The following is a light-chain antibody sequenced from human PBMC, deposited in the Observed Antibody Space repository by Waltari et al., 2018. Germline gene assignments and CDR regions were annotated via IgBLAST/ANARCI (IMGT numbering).Light chain of an antibody. J-gene: IGKJ2*01. V-gene: IGKV1-5*03. Sequence: DIQMTQSSSTLSASVGDRVTITCRASQSINNWLAWYQQKPGKVPKILIYEASTLESGVPSRFSGSASGTEFTLTITSLQPDDFATYYCQQYNSFSHTFGPGTKLEIK. CDR2: EAS. CDR1: QSINNW. CDR3: QQYNSFSHT.